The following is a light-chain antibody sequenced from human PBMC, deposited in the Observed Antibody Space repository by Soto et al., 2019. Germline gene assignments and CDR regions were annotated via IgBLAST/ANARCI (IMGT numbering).Light chain of an antibody. J-gene: IGKJ4*02. CDR3: QHYNSYSEA. CDR1: QSISSW. Sequence: DIQMTQSPSTLSASVGDRVTITCRASQSISSWLAWYQQKPGKAPKLLIYDASSLESGVPSRFSGSGSGTEFTLTISSLQPDDFATYYCQHYNSYSEAFGGGTKVDI. CDR2: DAS. V-gene: IGKV1-5*01.